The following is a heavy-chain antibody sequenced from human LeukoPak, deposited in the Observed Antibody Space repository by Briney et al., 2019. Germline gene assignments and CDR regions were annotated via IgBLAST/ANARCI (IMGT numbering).Heavy chain of an antibody. CDR1: GYTFTGYY. CDR2: INPNSGGT. V-gene: IGHV1-2*02. J-gene: IGHJ4*02. D-gene: IGHD6-19*01. Sequence: ASVKVSSEASGYTFTGYYMHWGRQAPGQGLEWMGWINPNSGGTNYAQKFQGRVTMTSDTSINTAYMELSRLRSDDTAVYYCARDREGAIAVAGYYSYCRGQGTLVAVSS. CDR3: ARDREGAIAVAGYYSYC.